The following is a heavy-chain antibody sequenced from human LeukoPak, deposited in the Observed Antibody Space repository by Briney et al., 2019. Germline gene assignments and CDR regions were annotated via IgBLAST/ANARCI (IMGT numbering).Heavy chain of an antibody. CDR2: ISSSSSTI. CDR1: GFTFSSYS. V-gene: IGHV3-48*04. CDR3: AKANYYGSGDLGY. J-gene: IGHJ4*02. Sequence: GGSLRLSCAASGFTFSSYSMNWVRQAPGKGLEWVSYISSSSSTIYYADSVKGRFTISRDNAKNSLYLQMNSLRAEDTAVYYCAKANYYGSGDLGYWGQGTLVTVSS. D-gene: IGHD3-10*01.